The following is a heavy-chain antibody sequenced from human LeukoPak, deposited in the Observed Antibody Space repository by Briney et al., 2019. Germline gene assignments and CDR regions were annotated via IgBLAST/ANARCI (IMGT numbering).Heavy chain of an antibody. J-gene: IGHJ4*02. CDR1: GGSMSSYY. D-gene: IGHD2-15*01. V-gene: IGHV4-59*12. CDR2: IYDTGNT. CDR3: ARDQGGFDY. Sequence: SETLSLTCTVSGGSMSSYYWGWIRQPPGKGLEWIAYIYDTGNTNYNPSLKSRVTISLDTSKNQFSLKLSSVTAADTAVYYCARDQGGFDYWGQGTLVTVSS.